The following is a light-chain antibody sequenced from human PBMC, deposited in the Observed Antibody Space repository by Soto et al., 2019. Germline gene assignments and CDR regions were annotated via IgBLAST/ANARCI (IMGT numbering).Light chain of an antibody. CDR1: QGISSY. CDR2: AAS. V-gene: IGKV1-8*01. Sequence: AIRMTQSAASFSASTGDRVTITCGASQGISSYLAWYQQKPGKAPKLLIYAASTLQSGVPSRFSGSGYGTDFNLTISCLQSEDFATYYCQQYYSYPRTFGQGTKVDI. CDR3: QQYYSYPRT. J-gene: IGKJ1*01.